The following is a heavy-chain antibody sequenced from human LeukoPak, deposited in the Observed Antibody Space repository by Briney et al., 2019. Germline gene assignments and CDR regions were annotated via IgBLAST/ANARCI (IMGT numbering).Heavy chain of an antibody. CDR2: IYHSGST. CDR3: ARTLDV. V-gene: IGHV4-38-2*01. J-gene: IGHJ6*04. Sequence: SETLSLTCAVSGYSISSDNYWVWIRQPPGQGLEWTGGIYHSGSTYYNPSLKSRVTMSVDTSKNQFSLKLSSVTAADTAVYYCARTLDVWGKGTTVTVSS. CDR1: GYSISSDNY.